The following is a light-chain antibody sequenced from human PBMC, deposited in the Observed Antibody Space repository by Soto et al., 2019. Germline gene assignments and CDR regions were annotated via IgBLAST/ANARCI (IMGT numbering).Light chain of an antibody. CDR3: SSYTSSSTLYD. J-gene: IGLJ1*01. CDR2: DVS. V-gene: IGLV2-14*01. CDR1: SSDVGGYNY. Sequence: QSALTQPASVSGSPGQSITISCTGTSSDVGGYNYVSWYQQHPGKAPKLMIYDVSNRPSGVSNRFSGSKSGNTASQTISGLQAEDEADYYCSSYTSSSTLYDFGTGTKVTVL.